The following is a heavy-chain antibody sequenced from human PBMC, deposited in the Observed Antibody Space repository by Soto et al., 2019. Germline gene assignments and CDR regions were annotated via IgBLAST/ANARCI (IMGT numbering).Heavy chain of an antibody. Sequence: QVQLQESGPGLVKPSGTLSLTCAVSSGSISSSNWWSWVRQPPGKGLEWIGEMYHSGSTNYNPSLKSRVTISVDKSKNQFSLKLSSVTAADTAVYYCARQVVVVAATRQYYFDYWGQGTLVTVSS. V-gene: IGHV4-4*02. J-gene: IGHJ4*02. D-gene: IGHD2-15*01. CDR2: MYHSGST. CDR3: ARQVVVVAATRQYYFDY. CDR1: SGSISSSNW.